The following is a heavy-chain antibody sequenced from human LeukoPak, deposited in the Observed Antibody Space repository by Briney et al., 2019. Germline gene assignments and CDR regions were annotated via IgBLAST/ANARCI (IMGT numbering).Heavy chain of an antibody. V-gene: IGHV3-20*04. Sequence: GGSLRLSCAASGFIFDDHGMSWVRQAPGKGLEWVSGINWNGGSTGYADSVKGRFIISRDNAKNFLYLQMDSLSAEDTAFYYCAKNLGSGWYFPFDYWGQGTLVTVSS. D-gene: IGHD6-19*01. J-gene: IGHJ4*02. CDR3: AKNLGSGWYFPFDY. CDR1: GFIFDDHG. CDR2: INWNGGST.